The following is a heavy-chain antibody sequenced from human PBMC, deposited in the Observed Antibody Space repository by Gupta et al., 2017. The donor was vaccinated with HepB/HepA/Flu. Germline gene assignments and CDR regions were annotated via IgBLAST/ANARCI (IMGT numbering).Heavy chain of an antibody. V-gene: IGHV3-30*18. CDR3: AKGGETGTYYYYGMDV. Sequence: QVQLVESGGGVVQPGRSLRLSCAASGFTFSSYGMHWVRQAPGKGLEWVAVISYDGSNKYYADSVKGRFTISRDNSKNTLYLQMNSLRAEDTAVYYCAKGGETGTYYYYGMDVWGQGTTVTVSS. CDR2: ISYDGSNK. CDR1: GFTFSSYG. J-gene: IGHJ6*02. D-gene: IGHD1-1*01.